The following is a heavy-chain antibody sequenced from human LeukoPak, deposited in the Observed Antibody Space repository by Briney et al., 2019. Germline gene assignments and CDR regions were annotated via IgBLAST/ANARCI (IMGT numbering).Heavy chain of an antibody. Sequence: PGGSLRLSCAASRSYAMSWLRQAPGKGLEWVSTITSSGGRSYYADSVKGRFTISRDNSKNTLYLQMNSLRVEDTAVYYCASMYFSQYLQHWGQGTLVTVSS. CDR1: RSYA. D-gene: IGHD2-8*01. CDR2: ITSSGGRS. CDR3: ASMYFSQYLQH. J-gene: IGHJ1*01. V-gene: IGHV3-23*01.